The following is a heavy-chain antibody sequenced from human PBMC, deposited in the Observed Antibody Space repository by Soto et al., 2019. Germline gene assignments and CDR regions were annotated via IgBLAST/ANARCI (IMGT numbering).Heavy chain of an antibody. CDR3: ATRRGPPNWPPFDY. CDR1: GYTFSGYY. J-gene: IGHJ4*02. D-gene: IGHD7-27*01. Sequence: ASVKVSCKASGYTFSGYYIHWVRQAPGQGLEWMGWINPNSGDTNYAQKFQGRVTMTRGTSITTAYMELSRLRSDDTAVYYCATRRGPPNWPPFDYWGQGTLVTV. CDR2: INPNSGDT. V-gene: IGHV1-2*02.